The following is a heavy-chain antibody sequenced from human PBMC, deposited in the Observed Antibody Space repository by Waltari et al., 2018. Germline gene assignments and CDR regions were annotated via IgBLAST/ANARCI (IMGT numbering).Heavy chain of an antibody. CDR1: GFPFSKAW. D-gene: IGHD3-3*02. CDR3: TTDRYIRGDF. V-gene: IGHV3-15*07. Sequence: EVQLVESGGHLVKPGGSLRLSCVASGFPFSKAWMNWVRQVPGKGLEWFGRIKRQTDGGTADYGAPVKGKFTISRDDSKNTLFLQINSLTTEDTGVYYCTTDRYIRGDFWGQGTRVTVSS. J-gene: IGHJ4*02. CDR2: IKRQTDGGTA.